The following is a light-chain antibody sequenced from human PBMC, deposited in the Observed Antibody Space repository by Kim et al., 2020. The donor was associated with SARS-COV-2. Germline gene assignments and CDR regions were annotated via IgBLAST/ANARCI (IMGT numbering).Light chain of an antibody. J-gene: IGKJ2*01. CDR3: QKSYTSSPST. V-gene: IGKV1-5*03. Sequence: ASIGDTVTITCWASRGINNWLAWYQQKPGKAPKLLIYRASNLESGVPLRFSGSQSGTEFTLTISSLQPDDFATYYCQKSYTSSPSTFGQGTKLEI. CDR2: RAS. CDR1: RGINNW.